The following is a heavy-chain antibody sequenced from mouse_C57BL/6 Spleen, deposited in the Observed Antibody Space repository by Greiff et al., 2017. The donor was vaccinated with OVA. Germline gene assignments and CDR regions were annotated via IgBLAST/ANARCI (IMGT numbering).Heavy chain of an antibody. D-gene: IGHD1-1*01. CDR2: IYPGDGDT. V-gene: IGHV1-82*01. CDR3: ARSLLSSSDY. Sequence: QVQLQQSGPELVKPGASVKISCKASGYAFSSSWMNWVKQRPGKGLEWIGRIYPGDGDTNYNGKFKGKATLTADKSSRTAYMQLSSLTSDDSAVYFCARSLLSSSDYWGQGTTLTVSS. CDR1: GYAFSSSW. J-gene: IGHJ2*01.